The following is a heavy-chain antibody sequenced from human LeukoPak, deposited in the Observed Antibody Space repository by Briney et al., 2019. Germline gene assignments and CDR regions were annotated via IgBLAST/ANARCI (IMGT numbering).Heavy chain of an antibody. V-gene: IGHV4-39*07. D-gene: IGHD3-22*01. Sequence: PSETLSLTCTVSGGSISSSSYYWGWIRQPPGKGLEWIGSIYYSGSTYYNPSLKSRVTISVDTSKNQFSLKLSSVTAADTAVYYCARSLNYDSTFDIWGQGTMVTVSS. CDR3: ARSLNYDSTFDI. CDR2: IYYSGST. J-gene: IGHJ3*02. CDR1: GGSISSSSYY.